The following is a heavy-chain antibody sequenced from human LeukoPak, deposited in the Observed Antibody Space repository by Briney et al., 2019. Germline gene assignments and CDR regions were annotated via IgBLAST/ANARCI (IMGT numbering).Heavy chain of an antibody. CDR3: ARGSNTRGYSGYLDRWTNGMDV. CDR1: GGSFSGYY. V-gene: IGHV4-34*01. J-gene: IGHJ6*02. CDR2: INHSGST. D-gene: IGHD5-12*01. Sequence: SETPSLTCAVYGGSFSGYYWSWIRRPPGKGLEWIGEINHSGSTNYNLSLKSRVTISVDTSKNQFSLKLSSVTAADTAVYYCARGSNTRGYSGYLDRWTNGMDVWGRGTTVTVSS.